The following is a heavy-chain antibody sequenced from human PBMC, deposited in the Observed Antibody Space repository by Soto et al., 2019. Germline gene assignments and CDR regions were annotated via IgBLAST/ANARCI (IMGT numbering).Heavy chain of an antibody. D-gene: IGHD7-27*01. CDR2: ISGSGSST. CDR3: AKDGRLGNEPHYYYYMDV. CDR1: GFTFSSYA. J-gene: IGHJ6*03. V-gene: IGHV3-23*01. Sequence: GGSLRLSCAASGFTFSSYAMSWVRQAPGKGLEWVSAISGSGSSTYYADSEKGRLTISRDNSKNTLYLQMNSLRAEDTAVYYCAKDGRLGNEPHYYYYMDVWGKGTTVTVSS.